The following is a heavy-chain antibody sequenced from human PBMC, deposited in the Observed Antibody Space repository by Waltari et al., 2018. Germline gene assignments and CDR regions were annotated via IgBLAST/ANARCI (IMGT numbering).Heavy chain of an antibody. Sequence: QVQLQESGPGLVKPSQTLSLTCTVSGGSISSGDYYWSWIRQPPGKGLEWIGYIYYSGSTYYNPSLKSRVTISVYTSKNQFSLKLSSVTAADTAVYYCASSPGCSGGSCYLHWFDPWGQGTLVTVSS. J-gene: IGHJ5*02. CDR1: GGSISSGDYY. CDR3: ASSPGCSGGSCYLHWFDP. CDR2: IYYSGST. V-gene: IGHV4-30-4*08. D-gene: IGHD2-15*01.